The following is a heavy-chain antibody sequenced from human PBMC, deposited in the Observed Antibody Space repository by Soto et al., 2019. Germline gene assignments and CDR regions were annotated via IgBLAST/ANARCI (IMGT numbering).Heavy chain of an antibody. D-gene: IGHD4-17*01. Sequence: QVHLQESGPGLVKPSQTLSLTCTVSGDSITSDDYYWTWIRQPPGKGLEWIGYIYYSGSTYYNPSLKSRLTISVDTSKNQFSLRLTSLTAADTAVYYCASIVTTVTAWGQGTLVTVSS. V-gene: IGHV4-30-4*01. J-gene: IGHJ5*02. CDR1: GDSITSDDYY. CDR3: ASIVTTVTA. CDR2: IYYSGST.